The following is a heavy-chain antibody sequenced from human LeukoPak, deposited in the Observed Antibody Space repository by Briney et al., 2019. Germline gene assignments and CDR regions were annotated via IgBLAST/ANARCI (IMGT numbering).Heavy chain of an antibody. CDR2: INSGGSST. CDR3: ARDPAPQGWFDS. V-gene: IGHV3-74*01. CDR1: GFTLSTYW. J-gene: IGHJ5*01. Sequence: PGGSLRLSCAASGFTLSTYWMHWVRQAPGKGLVWVSRINSGGSSTTYADSVKGRFTISRDNAKNILYLQMNSLRAEDTAVYHCARDPAPQGWFDSWGQGTLVTVSS.